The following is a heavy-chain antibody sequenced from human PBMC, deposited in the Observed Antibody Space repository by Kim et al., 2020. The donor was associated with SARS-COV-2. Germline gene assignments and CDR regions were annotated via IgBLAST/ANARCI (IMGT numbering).Heavy chain of an antibody. CDR1: GGSFSGYY. CDR3: ASSGGHYDILTDI. Sequence: SETLSLTCAVYGGSFSGYYWSWIRQPPGKGLEWIGEINHSGSTNYNPSLKSRVTISVDTSKNQFSLKLSSVTAADTAVYYCASSGGHYDILTDIWGQGTMVTVSS. CDR2: INHSGST. J-gene: IGHJ3*02. D-gene: IGHD3-9*01. V-gene: IGHV4-34*01.